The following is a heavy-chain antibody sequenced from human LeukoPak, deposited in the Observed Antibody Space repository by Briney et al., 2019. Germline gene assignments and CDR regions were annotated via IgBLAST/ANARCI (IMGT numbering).Heavy chain of an antibody. J-gene: IGHJ5*02. V-gene: IGHV3-23*01. CDR2: ISGSGGST. CDR1: VFTFISYA. D-gene: IGHD3-22*01. CDR3: AKDSGYDSSGYPFNWFDP. Sequence: PGGSLRLSCASSVFTFISYAMSWVRQAPGKGLEWVSAISGSGGSTYYADSVKGRFTISRDNSKNTLYLQMNSLRAEDTAVYYCAKDSGYDSSGYPFNWFDPWGQGTLVTVSS.